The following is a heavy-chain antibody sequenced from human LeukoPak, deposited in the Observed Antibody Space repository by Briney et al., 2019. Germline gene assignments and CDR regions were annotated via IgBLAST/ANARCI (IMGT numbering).Heavy chain of an antibody. CDR1: RFSFASYG. CDR2: ISGSIRGDGIT. Sequence: QSGGSLRLSCVASRFSFASYGMSWVRQVPGKGLEWVSDISGSIRGDGITNYADSVKGRFTISRDNSKKTLYLQMNSLRAEDTAVYYCAKDGGGSLEWLPPMDVWGQGTTVTVSS. V-gene: IGHV3-23*01. J-gene: IGHJ6*02. D-gene: IGHD3-3*01. CDR3: AKDGGGSLEWLPPMDV.